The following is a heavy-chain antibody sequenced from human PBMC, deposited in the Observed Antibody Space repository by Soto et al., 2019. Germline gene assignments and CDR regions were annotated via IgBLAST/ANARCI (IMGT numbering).Heavy chain of an antibody. CDR2: ISASGDST. CDR1: GVGFSNYG. CDR3: ATDPRGPDY. J-gene: IGHJ4*02. V-gene: IGHV3-23*01. Sequence: VHLLESGGGLVQPGGSLKLSCATSGVGFSNYGMSWVHQAPGKGLEWVSGISASGDSTYYADPVKGRFTISGDNSKRTLYLQMNSRTAEDTPIYYCATDPRGPDYWGQGTKVTVS.